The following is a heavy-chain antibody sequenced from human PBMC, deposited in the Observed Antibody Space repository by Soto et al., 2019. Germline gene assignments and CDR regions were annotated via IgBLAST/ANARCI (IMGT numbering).Heavy chain of an antibody. CDR3: ARGTAAPGLDY. CDR2: IKEDGSET. J-gene: IGHJ4*02. CDR1: GFTFSKYW. V-gene: IGHV3-7*01. Sequence: GGSLRLSCAASGFTFSKYWMNWVRQTPGKGLEWVANIKEDGSETYYVDSLKGRFTISRDDAKNSLYLQMNSLRVEDTAVYYCARGTAAPGLDYWGQGTLVTVSS. D-gene: IGHD6-25*01.